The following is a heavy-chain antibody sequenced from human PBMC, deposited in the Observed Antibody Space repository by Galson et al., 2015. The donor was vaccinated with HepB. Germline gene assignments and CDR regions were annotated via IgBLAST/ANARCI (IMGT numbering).Heavy chain of an antibody. CDR2: IYTSGST. Sequence: TCTVSGGSISSGSYYWSWIRQPAGKGLEWIGRIYTSGSTNYNPSLKSRVTMSVDTSKNQFSLKLSSVTAADTAVYYCARDNCSSTSCFYDAFEIWGQGTMVTVSS. CDR1: GGSISSGSYY. CDR3: ARDNCSSTSCFYDAFEI. D-gene: IGHD2-2*01. V-gene: IGHV4-61*02. J-gene: IGHJ3*02.